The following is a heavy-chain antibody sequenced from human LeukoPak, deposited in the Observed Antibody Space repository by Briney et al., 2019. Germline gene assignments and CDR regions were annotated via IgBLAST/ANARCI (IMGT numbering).Heavy chain of an antibody. CDR3: ARMYSFDSSAYYYDY. J-gene: IGHJ4*02. D-gene: IGHD3-22*01. CDR2: ISFTVNS. CDR1: GGSTSSGGYY. V-gene: IGHV4-31*03. Sequence: SETLSLTCSVSGGSTSSGGYYWSWIRQHPVKCLDWIGYISFTVNSRYNTSLKSRLTISIDTSKNQFSVKLNSGTAADTAVYYCARMYSFDSSAYYYDYWGQGTLVTVSS.